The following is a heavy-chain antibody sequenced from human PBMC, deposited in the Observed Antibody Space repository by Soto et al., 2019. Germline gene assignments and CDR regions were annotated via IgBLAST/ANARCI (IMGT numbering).Heavy chain of an antibody. J-gene: IGHJ4*02. D-gene: IGHD3-22*01. CDR3: ARAGQYYDSSGYVN. CDR1: GYSFATSG. CDR2: ISVYNGNT. V-gene: IGHV1-18*01. Sequence: QVKLVQSGTEVKKPGASLKVSCKASGYSFATSGISWVRQAPGQGLEWMGWISVYNGNTNYDQKLHDRVTMTTDTSTTTAYLELRSLRSDDTVVYYCARAGQYYDSSGYVNWGKGTLVTVAS.